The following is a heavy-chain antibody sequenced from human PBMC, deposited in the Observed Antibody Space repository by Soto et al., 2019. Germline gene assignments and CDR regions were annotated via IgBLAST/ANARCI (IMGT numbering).Heavy chain of an antibody. CDR1: GFTVSSNY. J-gene: IGHJ4*01. V-gene: IGHV3-23*01. CDR3: AIGHWLGK. D-gene: IGHD6-19*01. Sequence: GSLSLSCAASGFTVSSNYMSWVRQAPGKGLEWVSAISGSGGSTYYADSVKGRFTISRDNSKNTLYLQMNSLRAEDTAVYYCAIGHWLGKWGHGTLVTVSS. CDR2: ISGSGGST.